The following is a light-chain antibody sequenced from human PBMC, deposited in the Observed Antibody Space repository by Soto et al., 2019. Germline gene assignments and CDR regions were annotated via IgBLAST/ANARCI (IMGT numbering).Light chain of an antibody. Sequence: QSALTQPASVSGSPGQSITISCTGTSSDVGGYNYVSWYQQHPGKAPKLMIYDVSNRPSGVSKRFSGSKSVNTASLTISGLQAEDEADYYCSSYTSSSNWVFGGGTKLTVL. CDR3: SSYTSSSNWV. V-gene: IGLV2-14*01. CDR1: SSDVGGYNY. CDR2: DVS. J-gene: IGLJ3*02.